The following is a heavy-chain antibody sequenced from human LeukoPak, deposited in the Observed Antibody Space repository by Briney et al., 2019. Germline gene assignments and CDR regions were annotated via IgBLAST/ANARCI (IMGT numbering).Heavy chain of an antibody. CDR2: INSDGINT. Sequence: GGSLRLSCAASGFTFSNYWMHWVRQAPGKGLVWVSRINSDGINTSYADSVKGRFTISRDNAKNTLNLQMNSLRAEDTAVYYCARVSASYPPDYWGQGTLVTVSS. D-gene: IGHD3-10*01. J-gene: IGHJ4*02. V-gene: IGHV3-74*01. CDR3: ARVSASYPPDY. CDR1: GFTFSNYW.